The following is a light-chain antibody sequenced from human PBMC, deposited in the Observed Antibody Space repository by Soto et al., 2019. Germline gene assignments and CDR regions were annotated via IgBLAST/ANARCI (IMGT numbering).Light chain of an antibody. CDR2: DVS. V-gene: IGLV2-8*01. Sequence: QSVLTQPPSASGSPGQSVTISCTGTSSDVGGYNYVSWYQQHPGKAPKLMIYDVSKRPSGVPDRFSGAKSGNTASLTVSGLQAEDEANYCCSSYAGSNNFVVFGGGTQLTVL. J-gene: IGLJ3*02. CDR3: SSYAGSNNFVV. CDR1: SSDVGGYNY.